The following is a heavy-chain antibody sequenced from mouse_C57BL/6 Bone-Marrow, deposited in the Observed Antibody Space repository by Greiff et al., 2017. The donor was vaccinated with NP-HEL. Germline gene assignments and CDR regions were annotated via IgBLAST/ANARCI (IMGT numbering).Heavy chain of an antibody. CDR1: GYTFTDYN. CDR2: INPNNGGT. J-gene: IGHJ2*01. Sequence: VQLKQSGPELVKPGASVKMSCKASGYTFTDYNMHWVKQSHGKSLEWIGYINPNNGGTSYNQKFKAKATLTVNKSSSTAYMELRSLTSEDSAVYYCASITTVVAHYFDYWGQGTTLTVSS. CDR3: ASITTVVAHYFDY. V-gene: IGHV1-22*01. D-gene: IGHD1-1*01.